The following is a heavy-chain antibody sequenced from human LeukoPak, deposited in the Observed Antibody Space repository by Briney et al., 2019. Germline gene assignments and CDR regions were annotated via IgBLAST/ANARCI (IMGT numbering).Heavy chain of an antibody. Sequence: GRSLGLSCAASGLTFSSYAMHWVRQPQAKGLEGGAVISYDGSNKYYADSVKGRFTISRDNSKNTLYLQMNSLRAEDTAVYYCAREEGYCSGGSCYRHNYFDYWGQGTLVTVSS. CDR1: GLTFSSYA. CDR2: ISYDGSNK. CDR3: AREEGYCSGGSCYRHNYFDY. J-gene: IGHJ4*02. D-gene: IGHD2-15*01. V-gene: IGHV3-30*04.